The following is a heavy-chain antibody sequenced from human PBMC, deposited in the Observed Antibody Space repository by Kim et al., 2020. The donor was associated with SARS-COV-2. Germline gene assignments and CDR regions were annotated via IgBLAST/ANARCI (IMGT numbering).Heavy chain of an antibody. CDR2: ISSSSSYI. CDR1: GFTFSSYS. CDR3: ARDPSRWLQLTSRYYFDY. D-gene: IGHD5-12*01. V-gene: IGHV3-21*01. J-gene: IGHJ4*02. Sequence: GGSLRLSCAASGFTFSSYSMNWVRQAPGKGLEWVSSISSSSSYIYYADSVKGRFTISRDNAKNSLYLQMNSLRAEDTAVYYCARDPSRWLQLTSRYYFDYWGQGTLVTVSS.